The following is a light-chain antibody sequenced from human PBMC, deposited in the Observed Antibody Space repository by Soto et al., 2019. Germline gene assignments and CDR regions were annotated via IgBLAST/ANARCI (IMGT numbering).Light chain of an antibody. Sequence: EIVLTQSPGTLSLSPGERATLSCRASQSVSNNYLAWYQQKPGQAPRLLIYGAYNRATGIPDRFSGSGPGTDFTLTISRLEPEDFAVYYCQQYGSSGTFGQETKVEIK. CDR2: GAY. CDR1: QSVSNNY. J-gene: IGKJ1*01. CDR3: QQYGSSGT. V-gene: IGKV3-20*01.